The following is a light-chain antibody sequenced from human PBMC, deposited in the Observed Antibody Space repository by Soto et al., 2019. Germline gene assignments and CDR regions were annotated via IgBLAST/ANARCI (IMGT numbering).Light chain of an antibody. Sequence: EFVLTQSPDTLSLPPGERATLSFRAIQSISSYLAWYQQKPGQAPRLLIYDASSSATGIPARFSGSGSGTDFTLTISSLEPEDFAVYYCQQLTDWPPQWTFGQGTKVDI. CDR2: DAS. CDR3: QQLTDWPPQWT. J-gene: IGKJ1*01. V-gene: IGKV3-11*01. CDR1: QSISSY.